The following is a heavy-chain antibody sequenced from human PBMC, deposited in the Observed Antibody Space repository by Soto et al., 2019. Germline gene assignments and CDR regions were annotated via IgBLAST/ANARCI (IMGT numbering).Heavy chain of an antibody. Sequence: GGSLRLSCAASGFTFSSYGMHWVRQAPGKGLEWVAVIWYDGSNKYYAESVKGRFTISRDNSKNTLYLQMNSLRAEDTAEYYRARDGCSGGSCFSLPFDYWGQGTLVTVSS. J-gene: IGHJ4*02. CDR1: GFTFSSYG. CDR3: ARDGCSGGSCFSLPFDY. CDR2: IWYDGSNK. D-gene: IGHD2-15*01. V-gene: IGHV3-33*01.